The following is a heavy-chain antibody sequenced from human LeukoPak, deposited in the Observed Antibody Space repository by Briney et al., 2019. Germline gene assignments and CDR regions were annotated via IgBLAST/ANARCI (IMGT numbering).Heavy chain of an antibody. CDR2: IYTSGST. CDR1: GDSISSGSYH. Sequence: SQTLSLTCTVSGDSISSGSYHWIWIRQPAGKGLEWIGHIYTSGSTNYNPSLRSRVTISVDTSKNQFSLKLRSVTAADTAVYYCARVTSRLGWFDPWGQGTLVTVSS. D-gene: IGHD1-14*01. J-gene: IGHJ5*02. CDR3: ARVTSRLGWFDP. V-gene: IGHV4-61*09.